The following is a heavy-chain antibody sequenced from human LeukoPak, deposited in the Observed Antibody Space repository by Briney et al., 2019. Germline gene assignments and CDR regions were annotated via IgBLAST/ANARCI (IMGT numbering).Heavy chain of an antibody. J-gene: IGHJ4*02. CDR1: GDSVSSNSAA. Sequence: SQTLSLTCAISGDSVSSNSAAWNWIRQSPSRGLEWLGRTYYRSKWYNDYAVPVKSRITINPDTSKNQFSLQLNSVTPEDTAVYYCARDPAEDYYDSSGHKYYFDYWGQGTLVTVSS. D-gene: IGHD3-22*01. CDR3: ARDPAEDYYDSSGHKYYFDY. V-gene: IGHV6-1*01. CDR2: TYYRSKWYN.